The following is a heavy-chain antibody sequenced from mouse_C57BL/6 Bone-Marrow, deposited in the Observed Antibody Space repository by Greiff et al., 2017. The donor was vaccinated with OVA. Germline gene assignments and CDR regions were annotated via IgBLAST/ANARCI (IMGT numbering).Heavy chain of an antibody. CDR1: GFTFNTYA. CDR2: IRSKSSNSAT. Sequence: DVHLVESGGGLVQPKGSLKLSCAASGFTFNTYAMHWVRQAPGKGLEWVARIRSKSSNSATYYAVSVKDRFTIYSDDSQLMLHLQINNLKTEDTAMYYCVRGGYYGIPFAYWGQGTLVTVSA. V-gene: IGHV10-3*01. J-gene: IGHJ3*01. CDR3: VRGGYYGIPFAY. D-gene: IGHD1-1*01.